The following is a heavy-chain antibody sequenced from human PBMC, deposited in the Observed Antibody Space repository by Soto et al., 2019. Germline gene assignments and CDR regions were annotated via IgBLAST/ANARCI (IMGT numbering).Heavy chain of an antibody. V-gene: IGHV3-23*01. CDR3: ATVRPRRDCTRTSCLGAFDM. CDR1: GFTFSSYA. D-gene: IGHD2-2*01. J-gene: IGHJ3*02. CDR2: ITASGDTT. Sequence: EVQLLESGGGLVQPGGSLRLSCAASGFTFSSYAMSWVRQAPGKGLEWDSAITASGDTTYYADSVKGRFTSSRDNSKSTMYLQMNSLRAGDTAVYYCATVRPRRDCTRTSCLGAFDMWGQGTMVTVSS.